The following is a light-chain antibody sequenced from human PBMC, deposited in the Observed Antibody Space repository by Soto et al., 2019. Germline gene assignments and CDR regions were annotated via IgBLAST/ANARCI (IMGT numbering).Light chain of an antibody. Sequence: QLVLTQPPSVSGAPGQRVTISCTGTSSNIGAGYDVHWYQQLPGTAPKLLIYGSTNRPSGVPDRFSGSKSGTSASLAITGLQAADEADYYCQSYDSSLSGWVFGGGTKLTVL. CDR2: GST. CDR3: QSYDSSLSGWV. V-gene: IGLV1-40*01. J-gene: IGLJ3*02. CDR1: SSNIGAGYD.